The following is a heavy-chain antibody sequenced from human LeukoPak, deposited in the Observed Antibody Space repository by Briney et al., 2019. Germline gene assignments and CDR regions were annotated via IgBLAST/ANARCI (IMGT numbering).Heavy chain of an antibody. CDR2: IQSSGTT. D-gene: IGHD1-1*01. V-gene: IGHV4-4*07. Sequence: PSETLSLTCIVSGGSISTYFWSWIRQPAGKGLEWIGRIQSSGTTNQNPSLKSRVTLSVDTSKNQFSLNLTSMTAADTAVYYCARETKERGLDVWGQGTTVTVSS. CDR1: GGSISTYF. J-gene: IGHJ6*02. CDR3: ARETKERGLDV.